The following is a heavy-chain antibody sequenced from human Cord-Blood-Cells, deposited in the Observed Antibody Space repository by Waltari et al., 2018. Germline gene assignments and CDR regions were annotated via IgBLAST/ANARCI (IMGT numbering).Heavy chain of an antibody. V-gene: IGHV4-34*01. D-gene: IGHD3-10*01. CDR1: GGSFSGYY. Sequence: QVQLQQWGAGLLKPSETLSLTCAVYGGSFSGYYWSWIRQPPGKGLEWIAELNHSGSPNYNPSLQRRVTISVDTSKNQFSLKLSSVTAADTAVYYCARGAGGMDVWGQGTTVTVSS. J-gene: IGHJ6*02. CDR2: LNHSGSP. CDR3: ARGAGGMDV.